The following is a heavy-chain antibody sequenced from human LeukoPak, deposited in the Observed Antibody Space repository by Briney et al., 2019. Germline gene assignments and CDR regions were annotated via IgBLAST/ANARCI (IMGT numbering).Heavy chain of an antibody. CDR2: FYNSGRS. J-gene: IGHJ4*02. CDR1: DDSISDYY. Sequence: SETLSLTCTVSDDSISDYYRGWIRQPPGKGLEWIGYFYNSGRSTYNPSLKSRVTISVDTSKNQFSLKLSSVTAADTAVYYCARRGGNYYDSSGYNYWGQGTLVTVSS. CDR3: ARRGGNYYDSSGYNY. V-gene: IGHV4-59*08. D-gene: IGHD3-22*01.